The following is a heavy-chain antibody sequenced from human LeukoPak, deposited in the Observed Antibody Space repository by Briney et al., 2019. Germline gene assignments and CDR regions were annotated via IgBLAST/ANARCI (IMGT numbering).Heavy chain of an antibody. CDR1: GYTFTSYY. CDR2: INPSGGST. J-gene: IGHJ4*02. V-gene: IGHV1-46*01. CDR3: ARDRQQAYYSDY. Sequence: ASVKVSCKASGYTFTSYYMHWVRQAPGQGLEWMGIINPSGGSTSYAQKFQGRVTMTRDMSTSTVYMELSSLRSEDTAVYYCARDRQQAYYSDYWGQGTLVTVSS. D-gene: IGHD6-13*01.